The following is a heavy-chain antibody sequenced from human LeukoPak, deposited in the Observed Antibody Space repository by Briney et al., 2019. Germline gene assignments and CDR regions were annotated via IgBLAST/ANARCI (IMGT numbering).Heavy chain of an antibody. CDR3: ARTLIWFGTGRYFDY. CDR1: GFSFSNYG. CDR2: ITGHGDTT. V-gene: IGHV3-23*01. Sequence: PGGSLRLSCAASGFSFSNYGMNWVRQAPGKGLEWVSGITGHGDTTYYADSVKGRFTISRDNSRNTVYLQMNSLRAEDTAVYYCARTLIWFGTGRYFDYWGQGTLVTVSS. D-gene: IGHD3-10*01. J-gene: IGHJ4*02.